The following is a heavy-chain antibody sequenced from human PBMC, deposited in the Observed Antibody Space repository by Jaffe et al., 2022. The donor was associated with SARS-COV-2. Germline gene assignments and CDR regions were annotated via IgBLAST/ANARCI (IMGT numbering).Heavy chain of an antibody. Sequence: QVQLVQSGAEVKKPGSSVKVSCKASGGTFSSYAISWVRQAPGQGLEWMGGIIPIFGTANYAQKFQGRVTITADESTSTAYMELSSLRSEDTAVYYCAGSYCSSTSCSTFTYYYYYMDVWGKGTTVTVSS. CDR3: AGSYCSSTSCSTFTYYYYYMDV. CDR2: IIPIFGTA. CDR1: GGTFSSYA. J-gene: IGHJ6*03. V-gene: IGHV1-69*01. D-gene: IGHD2-2*02.